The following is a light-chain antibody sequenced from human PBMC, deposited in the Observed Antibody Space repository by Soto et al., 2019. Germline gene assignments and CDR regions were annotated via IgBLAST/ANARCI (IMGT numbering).Light chain of an antibody. CDR2: EVS. CDR1: SSDVGDYNY. Sequence: QSALTQPASVSGSPGQSITISCTGTSSDVGDYNYVSWYQQHPGKAPKLMIYEVSNRPSGVSNRFSGSKSGNTASLTISGLQAEDGADYYCSSYTSSSILVFGTGTKVTVL. CDR3: SSYTSSSILV. V-gene: IGLV2-14*01. J-gene: IGLJ1*01.